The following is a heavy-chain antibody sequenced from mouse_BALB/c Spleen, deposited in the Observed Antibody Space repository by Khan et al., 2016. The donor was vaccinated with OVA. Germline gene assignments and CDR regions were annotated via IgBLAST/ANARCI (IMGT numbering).Heavy chain of an antibody. CDR3: ARDAGRY. D-gene: IGHD3-3*01. Sequence: EVQLQQSGPEVVKPGATVKISCTTSGNTFTEYTLHWVKQSHGKSLEWIGVNNPKNGVTSYNQKFKGKATLTVDKSSSTAYMEFRSLTSEDSAVYYCARDAGRYWGQGTSVTVSS. V-gene: IGHV1-26*01. J-gene: IGHJ4*01. CDR2: NNPKNGVT. CDR1: GNTFTEYT.